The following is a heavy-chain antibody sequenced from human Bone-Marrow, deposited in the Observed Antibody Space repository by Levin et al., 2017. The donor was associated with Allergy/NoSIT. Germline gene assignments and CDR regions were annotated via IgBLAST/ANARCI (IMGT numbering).Heavy chain of an antibody. V-gene: IGHV1-69*13. J-gene: IGHJ6*02. D-gene: IGHD3-16*01. Sequence: SVKVSCKASGGTVGSAAIRWVRQAPGQGLEWMGGIIFMFGTTDYAQNFEDRVTFSADDFTKTAYMEIRSLRSEDTAVYYCARWGGYDSVWGTGGLDIWGQGTTVIVSS. CDR3: ARWGGYDSVWGTGGLDI. CDR1: GGTVGSAA. CDR2: IIFMFGTT.